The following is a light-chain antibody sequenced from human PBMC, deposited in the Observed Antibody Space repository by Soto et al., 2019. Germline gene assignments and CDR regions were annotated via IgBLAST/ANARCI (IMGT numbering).Light chain of an antibody. Sequence: EIVWTQSPLSLPVTPGEPASISCRSSQSLLHSNGYNYLDWYLQKPGQSPQLLIYLGSNRASGVPDRFSGSGSGTDFTLKISRVEAEDVGVYYCMQALQIRTFGQGTKVDIK. J-gene: IGKJ1*01. CDR3: MQALQIRT. CDR2: LGS. V-gene: IGKV2-28*01. CDR1: QSLLHSNGYNY.